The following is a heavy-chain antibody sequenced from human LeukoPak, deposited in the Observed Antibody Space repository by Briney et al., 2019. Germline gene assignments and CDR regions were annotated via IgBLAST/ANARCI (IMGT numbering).Heavy chain of an antibody. CDR2: IFYSGST. CDR1: GGSFSGYY. J-gene: IGHJ3*02. D-gene: IGHD3-10*01. V-gene: IGHV4-34*12. Sequence: SETLSLTCAVYGGSFSGYYWSWIRQPPGKGLEWIGNIFYSGSTYHSPSLRSRVTISLDTSRNQFSLKLNSVTAADTAVYYCAKSNGYGLVDIWGQGTMVTVSS. CDR3: AKSNGYGLVDI.